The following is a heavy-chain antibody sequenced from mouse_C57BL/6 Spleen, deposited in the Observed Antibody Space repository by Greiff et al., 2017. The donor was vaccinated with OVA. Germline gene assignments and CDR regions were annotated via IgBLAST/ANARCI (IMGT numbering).Heavy chain of an antibody. D-gene: IGHD2-5*01. V-gene: IGHV5-17*01. CDR3: ARQGYSNVFAY. CDR1: GFTFSDYG. J-gene: IGHJ3*01. Sequence: EVQLVASGGGLVKPGGSLKLSCAASGFTFSDYGMHWVRQAPEKGLEWVAYISSGSSTIYYADTVKGRFTISRDNAKNTLFLQMTSLRSEDTAMYYCARQGYSNVFAYWGQGTLVTVSA. CDR2: ISSGSSTI.